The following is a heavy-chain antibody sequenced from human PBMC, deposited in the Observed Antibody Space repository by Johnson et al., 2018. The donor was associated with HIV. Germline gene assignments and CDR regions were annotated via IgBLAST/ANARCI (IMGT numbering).Heavy chain of an antibody. CDR1: GFTFSSYA. V-gene: IGHV3-30-3*01. CDR2: ISYDGSNK. Sequence: QVQLVESGGGVVQPGRSLRLSCAASGFTFSSYAMHWVRQAPGKGLEWVAVISYDGSNKYYADSVKGRFTISRDNFKNTLYLQMSSLRAGDTAVYYCARGRASWELYDAFEIWGQGTMVIVSS. J-gene: IGHJ3*02. D-gene: IGHD1-26*01. CDR3: ARGRASWELYDAFEI.